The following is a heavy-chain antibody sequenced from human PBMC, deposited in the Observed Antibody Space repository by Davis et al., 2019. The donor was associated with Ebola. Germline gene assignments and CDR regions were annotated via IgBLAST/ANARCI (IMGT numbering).Heavy chain of an antibody. Sequence: GESLKISCAASGFTFNIFDMHWVRQAPGKGLEWVAVIWYDGSNKYYADSVKGRFTISRDNSKNTLYLQMNSLRAEDTAVYYCARGIGEDWGQGTLVTVSS. V-gene: IGHV3-33*01. CDR1: GFTFNIFD. CDR3: ARGIGED. J-gene: IGHJ4*02. D-gene: IGHD2-21*01. CDR2: IWYDGSNK.